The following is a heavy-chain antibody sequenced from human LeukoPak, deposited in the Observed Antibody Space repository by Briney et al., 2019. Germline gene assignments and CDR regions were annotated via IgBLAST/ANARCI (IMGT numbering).Heavy chain of an antibody. V-gene: IGHV3-23*01. Sequence: PGGSLRVFCAASGFAFTSFDMSWVRQAPGKGLEWVSSLGGSGDTTYYADSVKGRFTISRDNSNNTLYLQMDSLRAEDTALYYCAKDRSLTLPTFQRSGYYYYWGQGTLVTVSS. CDR3: AKDRSLTLPTFQRSGYYYY. D-gene: IGHD3-22*01. CDR2: LGGSGDTT. CDR1: GFAFTSFD. J-gene: IGHJ4*02.